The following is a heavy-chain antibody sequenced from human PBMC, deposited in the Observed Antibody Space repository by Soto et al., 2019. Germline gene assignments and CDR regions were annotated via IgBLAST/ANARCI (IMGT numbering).Heavy chain of an antibody. Sequence: GASVKVSCKASGYTFTSYAMHWVRQAPGQRLEWMGWTNAGNGNTKYSQKFQGRVTITRDTSASTAYMELSSLRSEDTAVYYCARDRASMIVVVSTFDYWGQGTLVTVSS. CDR1: GYTFTSYA. J-gene: IGHJ4*02. D-gene: IGHD3-22*01. CDR3: ARDRASMIVVVSTFDY. V-gene: IGHV1-3*01. CDR2: TNAGNGNT.